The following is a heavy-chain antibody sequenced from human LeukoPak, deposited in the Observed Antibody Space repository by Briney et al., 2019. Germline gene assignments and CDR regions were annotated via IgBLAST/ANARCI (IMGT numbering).Heavy chain of an antibody. CDR3: ARGFYFSMTELYYLDL. J-gene: IGHJ2*01. CDR2: IYSDGSST. D-gene: IGHD2-8*01. V-gene: IGHV3-74*01. CDR1: GFTFSSYW. Sequence: ETGGSLRLSCAASGFTFSSYWMHWVRQAPGKGLVWVSRIYSDGSSTNYADSVKGRFTISRDNAKNSLYLQMNSLRVEDSAVYYCARGFYFSMTELYYLDLWGRGTLVTVSS.